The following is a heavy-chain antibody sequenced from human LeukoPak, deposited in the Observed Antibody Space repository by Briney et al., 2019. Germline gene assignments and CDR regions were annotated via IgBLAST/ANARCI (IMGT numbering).Heavy chain of an antibody. CDR1: GHTFTNYA. D-gene: IGHD2-15*01. Sequence: ASVKVSCKASGHTFTNYAMKWVRQAPGQGLEWMGWINTNTGNPSYAQGFTGRFVFSLDTSVSTAYLEISSLKAEDTAVYYCARAAYCSDSTCYSRDWGQGTLVTVSS. CDR2: INTNTGNP. J-gene: IGHJ4*02. V-gene: IGHV7-4-1*02. CDR3: ARAAYCSDSTCYSRD.